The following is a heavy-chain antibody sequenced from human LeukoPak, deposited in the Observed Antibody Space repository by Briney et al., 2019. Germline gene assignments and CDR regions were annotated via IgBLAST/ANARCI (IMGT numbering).Heavy chain of an antibody. D-gene: IGHD5-18*01. Sequence: GESLKVSCQGSGYSFSNYWIGWVRQIPGKGLGWMGIIYPCESDTRYSPYFQGQGTISADKSINTAYLQWSSLKASVSAMYYFARLVDTATWGDHWGQGTLVTVSS. J-gene: IGHJ4*02. CDR3: ARLVDTATWGDH. V-gene: IGHV5-51*01. CDR1: GYSFSNYW. CDR2: IYPCESDT.